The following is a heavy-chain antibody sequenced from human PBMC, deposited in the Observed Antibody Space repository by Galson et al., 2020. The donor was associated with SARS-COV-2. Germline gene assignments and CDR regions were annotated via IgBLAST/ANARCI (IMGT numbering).Heavy chain of an antibody. V-gene: IGHV4-39*02. CDR1: GGSISSSSYY. CDR2: IYYSGST. D-gene: IGHD3-22*01. J-gene: IGHJ5*01. CDR3: AREIRDDYDSSGYNGGGVIWFVP. Sequence: SETLSLTCTVSGGSISSSSYYWGWIRQPPGKGLEWIGSIYYSGSTYYTPSLKSRVTISVDTSKNQFPLKLSSVTAADTAVYYCAREIRDDYDSSGYNGGGVIWFVPLGQGILVTVSA.